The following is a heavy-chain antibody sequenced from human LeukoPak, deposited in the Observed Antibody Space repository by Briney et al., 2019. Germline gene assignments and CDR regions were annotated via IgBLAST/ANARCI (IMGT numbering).Heavy chain of an antibody. D-gene: IGHD1-1*01. CDR2: IKQDGSEK. CDR1: GFTFSSYW. Sequence: GGSLRLSCAASGFTFSSYWMSWVRQAPGKGLEWVANIKQDGSEKYYVDSVKGRFTISRDNAKNSLYLQMNSLRAEDTAVYYCARRVGQLSRRIYYYYMDVWGKGTTVTVSS. CDR3: ARRVGQLSRRIYYYYMDV. V-gene: IGHV3-7*01. J-gene: IGHJ6*03.